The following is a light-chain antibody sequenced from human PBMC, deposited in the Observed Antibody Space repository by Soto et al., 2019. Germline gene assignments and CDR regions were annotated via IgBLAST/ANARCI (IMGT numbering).Light chain of an antibody. CDR3: QQFGRSPPSWT. CDR1: QSVSSNY. V-gene: IGKV3-20*01. CDR2: GAS. J-gene: IGKJ1*01. Sequence: ETVLTQSPGTLSLSPGERATLSCRASQSVSSNYLAWYQQKPGQAPRLFIYGASTRATGIPDSLSGSGPGTDFTLTITRLEPEDFAVCYCQQFGRSPPSWTFGQGTKVEIK.